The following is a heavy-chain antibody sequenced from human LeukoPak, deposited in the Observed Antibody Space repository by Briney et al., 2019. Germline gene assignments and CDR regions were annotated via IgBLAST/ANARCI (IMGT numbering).Heavy chain of an antibody. V-gene: IGHV3-30*03. J-gene: IGHJ4*02. CDR3: TTSTSDDY. Sequence: PGRSLRLSCAASGFTFSSYGMHWVRQAPGKGLEWVAVISYDGSNKYYADSVKGRFTISRDNSKNTLYLQMNSLKTEDTAVYYCTTSTSDDYWGQGTLVTVSS. CDR1: GFTFSSYG. D-gene: IGHD2-2*01. CDR2: ISYDGSNK.